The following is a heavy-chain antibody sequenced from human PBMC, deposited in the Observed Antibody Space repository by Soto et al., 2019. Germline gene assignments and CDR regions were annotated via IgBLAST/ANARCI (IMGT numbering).Heavy chain of an antibody. J-gene: IGHJ5*02. D-gene: IGHD3-22*01. CDR3: ARHKTTMLTVVSAFDP. CDR1: GDSITRSNFY. V-gene: IGHV4-39*02. CDR2: IFYSGST. Sequence: PSETLSLTCTVSGDSITRSNFYWGWIRQPPGKGLEWLGSIFYSGSTFYNPAVKSRVTFSVDTSKNHFSLKLSSVTAADTAVYYCARHKTTMLTVVSAFDPWGQGTRVTVSS.